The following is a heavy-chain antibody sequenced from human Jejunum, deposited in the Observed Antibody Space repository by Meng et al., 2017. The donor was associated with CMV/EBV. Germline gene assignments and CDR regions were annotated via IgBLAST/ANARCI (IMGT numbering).Heavy chain of an antibody. Sequence: CKASGCTFTDYYLHWVRQAPGQGLEWMGWVYPPSGVTEYARRFQGRVTMTRDTSITTAYMELSRLTFDDTALYYCAAVTYSAYNDFDYWGQGTLVTVSS. J-gene: IGHJ4*02. CDR2: VYPPSGVT. CDR3: AAVTYSAYNDFDY. V-gene: IGHV1-2*02. CDR1: GCTFTDYY. D-gene: IGHD5-12*01.